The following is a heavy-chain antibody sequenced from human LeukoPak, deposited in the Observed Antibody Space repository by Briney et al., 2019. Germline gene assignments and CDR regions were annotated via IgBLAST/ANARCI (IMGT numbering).Heavy chain of an antibody. D-gene: IGHD5/OR15-5a*01. V-gene: IGHV3-23*01. J-gene: IGHJ4*02. CDR1: GFTFGSYA. CDR3: AKGNLRGPPPNIDY. Sequence: PGGSLRLSCAASGFTFGSYAMSWVRQAPGKGLXXXXHIGVRDGSTYYADSVKGRFTISRDNSKNTLYLQMSSLRAEDTAVYYCAKGNLRGPPPNIDYWGQGTLVTVSS. CDR2: IGVRDGST.